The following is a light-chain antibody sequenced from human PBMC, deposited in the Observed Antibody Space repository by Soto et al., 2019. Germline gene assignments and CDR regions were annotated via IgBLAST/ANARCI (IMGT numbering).Light chain of an antibody. Sequence: QSVLTQPASVSGSPGQSITISRTGSSSDVGSYNFVSWYQQHPGKAPKLIIYDVSNRPSGVSNRFSASKSANTASLTVSGLQAEDEADYYCSSYAGSNMGVFGGGTQLTVL. CDR2: DVS. CDR3: SSYAGSNMGV. CDR1: SSDVGSYNF. V-gene: IGLV2-14*03. J-gene: IGLJ2*01.